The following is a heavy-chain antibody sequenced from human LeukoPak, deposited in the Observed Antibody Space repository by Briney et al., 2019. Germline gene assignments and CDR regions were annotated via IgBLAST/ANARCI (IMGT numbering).Heavy chain of an antibody. V-gene: IGHV3-21*01. CDR1: GFTFSSYS. D-gene: IGHD5-18*01. CDR3: ASLRGYSYPIDY. Sequence: GGSLRLSCAASGFTFSSYSMNWVRQAPGKGLEWVSSISSSSSYIYYADSVKGRFTISRDNAKNSLYLQMNSLTAEDTAVYYCASLRGYSYPIDYWGQGTLVTVSS. J-gene: IGHJ4*02. CDR2: ISSSSSYI.